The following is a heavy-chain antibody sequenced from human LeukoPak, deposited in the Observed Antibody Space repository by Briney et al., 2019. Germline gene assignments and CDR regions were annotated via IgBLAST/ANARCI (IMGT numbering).Heavy chain of an antibody. CDR1: GYSFTNYW. CDR3: ARSPDYYDSSGYQDY. CDR2: IYPGDSNT. D-gene: IGHD3-22*01. V-gene: IGHV5-51*01. Sequence: GESLKISCKGSGYSFTNYWIGWVRQVPGKGLEWMGIIYPGDSNTRYSPSFQGQVTISADMSISTAYLQWSSLKASDTAMYYCARSPDYYDSSGYQDYWGQGTLVTVSS. J-gene: IGHJ4*02.